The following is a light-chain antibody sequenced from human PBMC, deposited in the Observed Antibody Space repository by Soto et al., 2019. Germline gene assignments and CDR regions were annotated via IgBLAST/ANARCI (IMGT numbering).Light chain of an antibody. V-gene: IGKV3-20*01. CDR1: QIVSNNY. CDR3: QQYGSSPYT. Sequence: IVLTQSPATLSVSPGERATLSCRASQIVSNNYLAWYQQKPGQAPRLLIYGASSRATGIPDRISGSGSGTDFTLTINRLEPEDSAVFYCQQYGSSPYTFGQGTKLAIK. CDR2: GAS. J-gene: IGKJ2*01.